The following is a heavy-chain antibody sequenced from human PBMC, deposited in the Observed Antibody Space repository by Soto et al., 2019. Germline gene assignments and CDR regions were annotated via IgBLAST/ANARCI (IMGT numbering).Heavy chain of an antibody. J-gene: IGHJ6*02. CDR2: ISSSGSTI. Sequence: GGSLRLSCAASGFTFSSYEMNWVRQAPGKGLEWVSYISSSGSTIYYADSVKGRFTISRDNAKNSLYLQMNSLRAEDTAVYYCARDVSNYKFYYYGMDVWGQGTTVTVSS. CDR3: ARDVSNYKFYYYGMDV. D-gene: IGHD4-4*01. V-gene: IGHV3-48*03. CDR1: GFTFSSYE.